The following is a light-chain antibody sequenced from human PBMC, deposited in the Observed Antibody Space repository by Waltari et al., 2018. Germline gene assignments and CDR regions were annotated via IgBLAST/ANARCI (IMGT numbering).Light chain of an antibody. CDR2: GAS. Sequence: EIVMTQSPAPLSVSPGERATLSCRASQSVSSNLAWYQQKPGQAPRLLIYGASTRATGIPARFSGSGSGTEFTLTISSLQSEDFAVYYCQQYNNWPLFTFGPGTKVDIK. V-gene: IGKV3-15*01. CDR3: QQYNNWPLFT. J-gene: IGKJ3*01. CDR1: QSVSSN.